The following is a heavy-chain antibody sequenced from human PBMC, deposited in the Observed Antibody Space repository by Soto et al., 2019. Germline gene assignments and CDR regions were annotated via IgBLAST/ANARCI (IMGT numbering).Heavy chain of an antibody. V-gene: IGHV3-23*01. Sequence: GGSLRLSCAASGFTFSSYAMSWVRQAPGKGLEWVSAISGSGGSTYYADSVKGRFTISRDNSKNTLYLQMNSLRAEDTAVYYCAKVREEAVPAANYYYYYYMDVWGKGTTVTVSS. J-gene: IGHJ6*03. CDR1: GFTFSSYA. D-gene: IGHD2-2*01. CDR3: AKVREEAVPAANYYYYYYMDV. CDR2: ISGSGGST.